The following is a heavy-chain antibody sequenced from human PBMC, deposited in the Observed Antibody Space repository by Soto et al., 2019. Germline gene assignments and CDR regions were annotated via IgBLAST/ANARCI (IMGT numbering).Heavy chain of an antibody. J-gene: IGHJ5*02. V-gene: IGHV1-18*04. CDR1: GYTFTSYG. Sequence: ASVKVSCKASGYTFTSYGISWVRQAPGQGLEWMGWISAYNGNTNYAQKLQGRVTMTTDTSTSTAYMELRSLRSDDTAVYYCARDVGIVVAVAATENWFDPWGQGTLVTVSS. D-gene: IGHD2-15*01. CDR3: ARDVGIVVAVAATENWFDP. CDR2: ISAYNGNT.